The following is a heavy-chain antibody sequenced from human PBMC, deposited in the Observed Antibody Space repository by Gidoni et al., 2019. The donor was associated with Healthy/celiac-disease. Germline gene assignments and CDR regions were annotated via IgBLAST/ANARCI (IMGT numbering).Heavy chain of an antibody. J-gene: IGHJ4*02. CDR1: GGSISSGGYS. Sequence: QLQLQESGSGLVKPSQTLSLTCAVSGGSISSGGYSWSWIRQPPGKGLEWIGYIYHSGSTYYTPSLKSRVTISVDRSKNQFSLKLSSVTAADTAVYYCARSSGSGYYFPFDYWGQGTLVTVSS. V-gene: IGHV4-30-2*01. D-gene: IGHD3-3*01. CDR3: ARSSGSGYYFPFDY. CDR2: IYHSGST.